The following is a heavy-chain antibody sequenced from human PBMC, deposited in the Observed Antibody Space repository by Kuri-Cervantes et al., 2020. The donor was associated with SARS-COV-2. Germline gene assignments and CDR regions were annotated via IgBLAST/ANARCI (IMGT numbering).Heavy chain of an antibody. CDR3: VREAPGSASGITSFDL. D-gene: IGHD3-10*01. CDR2: IATSGDT. J-gene: IGHJ2*01. CDR1: GFTLSACD. Sequence: LSLTCAAPGFTLSACDMHWVRQVTGKGLEWVSTIATSGDTYYLNSVKGRFTISRESARKSLYLQMNSLRVEDTAVYYCVREAPGSASGITSFDLWGRGTLVTVSS. V-gene: IGHV3-13*01.